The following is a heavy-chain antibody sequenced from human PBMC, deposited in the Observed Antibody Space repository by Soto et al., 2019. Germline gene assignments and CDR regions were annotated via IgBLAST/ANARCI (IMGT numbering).Heavy chain of an antibody. J-gene: IGHJ3*01. CDR1: GFTFDYYW. Sequence: EVQLVESGGGLVQPGESLRLSCAASGFTFDYYWMHWVRQAPGKGLVWVSRVHSDGTTTTYADSVKGRFTISRDNARNTVFLQMRGPRAEETAIYYCARGERGGFDLWGHGTVVTVSS. V-gene: IGHV3-74*01. D-gene: IGHD1-26*01. CDR3: ARGERGGFDL. CDR2: VHSDGTTT.